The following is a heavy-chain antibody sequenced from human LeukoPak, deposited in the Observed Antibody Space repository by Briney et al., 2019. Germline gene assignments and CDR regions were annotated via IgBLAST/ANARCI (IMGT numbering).Heavy chain of an antibody. D-gene: IGHD1-14*01. CDR1: GITFTSAW. CDR2: IKSKNDGGTR. Sequence: GGSLRLSCAASGITFTSAWMGWVRQAPGKGLEWVGRIKSKNDGGTRDYAAPVRGRFTISTDDSKITSYLQMNNLKIEDTAVYYCTTDGGITIRPLFDFWGQGTLVNVSS. V-gene: IGHV3-15*01. CDR3: TTDGGITIRPLFDF. J-gene: IGHJ4*02.